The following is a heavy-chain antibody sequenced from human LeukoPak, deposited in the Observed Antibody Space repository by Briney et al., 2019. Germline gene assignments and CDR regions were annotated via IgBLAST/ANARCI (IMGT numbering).Heavy chain of an antibody. D-gene: IGHD5-24*01. CDR1: GFTFSSYS. Sequence: SGGSLRLSCAASGFTFSSYSMNWVRQAPGKGLEWVSSISGSSVYIYYADSVQGRFTISRDNAKKSLFLQMNSLRAEDTAVYYCVRAMEMTTIGPGYWGQGTLVTVSS. J-gene: IGHJ4*02. CDR2: ISGSSVYI. V-gene: IGHV3-21*01. CDR3: VRAMEMTTIGPGY.